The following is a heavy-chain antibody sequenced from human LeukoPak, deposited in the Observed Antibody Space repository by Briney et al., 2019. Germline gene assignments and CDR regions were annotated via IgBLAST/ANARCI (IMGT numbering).Heavy chain of an antibody. J-gene: IGHJ4*02. D-gene: IGHD3-9*01. CDR2: INPNSGGT. V-gene: IGHV1-2*02. Sequence: ASVKVSCKASGYTFTGYYMHWARQAPGQGLEWMGWINPNSGGTNYAQKFQDRVTMTRDTSISTAYMELSRLRSDDTAVYYCARSPHILTGENFDYWGQGTLVTVSS. CDR3: ARSPHILTGENFDY. CDR1: GYTFTGYY.